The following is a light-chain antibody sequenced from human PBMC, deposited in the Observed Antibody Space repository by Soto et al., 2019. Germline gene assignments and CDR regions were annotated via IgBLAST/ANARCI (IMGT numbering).Light chain of an antibody. CDR3: GTWDVSLSAVI. Sequence: QSVLTQPPSVSAAPGQKVTISCSGSSSNIGINHVSWYQKFPGTAPKLLIYDNNMRPSGIPDRFSGSKSGTSATLGITGLQAGDEADYDCGTWDVSLSAVIFGGGTKLTVL. V-gene: IGLV1-51*01. CDR2: DNN. CDR1: SSNIGINH. J-gene: IGLJ2*01.